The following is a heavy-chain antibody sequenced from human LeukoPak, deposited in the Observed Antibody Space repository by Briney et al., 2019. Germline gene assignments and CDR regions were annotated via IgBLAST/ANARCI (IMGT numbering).Heavy chain of an antibody. D-gene: IGHD6-13*01. J-gene: IGHJ6*02. CDR3: ARAYSSSWYTDPYYYYYGMDV. CDR1: GFTVSSNY. Sequence: PGGSLRLSCAASGFTVSSNYMSWVRQAPGKGLEWVSIIYSGGSTYYADSVKGRFTISRDNSKNTLYLQMNSLRAEDTAVYYCARAYSSSWYTDPYYYYYGMDVWGRGTTVTVSS. V-gene: IGHV3-53*01. CDR2: IYSGGST.